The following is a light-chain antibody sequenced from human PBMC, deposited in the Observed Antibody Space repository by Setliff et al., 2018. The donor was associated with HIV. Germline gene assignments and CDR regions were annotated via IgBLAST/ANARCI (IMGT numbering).Light chain of an antibody. J-gene: IGLJ1*01. CDR3: CSYAGSSVSYV. V-gene: IGLV2-11*01. Sequence: SVLTQPRSVSGSPGQSVTISCTGTNSDIGTYNYVSWYQQHPGKAPKLMIYDVTKRPSGVPDRFSGSKSVNTASLTISGLQTDDEADYYCCSYAGSSVSYVVGTGTKV. CDR2: DVT. CDR1: NSDIGTYNY.